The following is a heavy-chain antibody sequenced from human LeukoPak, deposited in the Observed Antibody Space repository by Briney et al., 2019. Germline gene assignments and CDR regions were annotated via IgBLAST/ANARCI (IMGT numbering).Heavy chain of an antibody. D-gene: IGHD3-22*01. Sequence: SQTLSLTCTVSGASLSSDDQYWNWIRQSPGKGLEWIGSIHSSGMLYNNPSLESRFTISIDTSKNRFSLNLNSVTAADTAVYFCSRGLDSRKLGYWGQGTLVTVSS. CDR1: GASLSSDDQY. CDR3: SRGLDSRKLGY. V-gene: IGHV4-31*03. CDR2: IHSSGML. J-gene: IGHJ4*02.